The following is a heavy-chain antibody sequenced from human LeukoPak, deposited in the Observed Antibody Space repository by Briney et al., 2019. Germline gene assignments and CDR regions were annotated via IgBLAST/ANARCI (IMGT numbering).Heavy chain of an antibody. Sequence: TSETLSLTCTVSGDSISRRTYYWAWIRPPPGKGLEWIGRVDYVRSPYSNPSLESRATISVDTSKNHCSLKMSSVTAADTAVYYCARSSGTGTFSYWGQGTLVTVSS. V-gene: IGHV4-39*02. CDR3: ARSSGTGTFSY. J-gene: IGHJ4*02. CDR2: VDYVRSP. CDR1: GDSISRRTYY. D-gene: IGHD6-25*01.